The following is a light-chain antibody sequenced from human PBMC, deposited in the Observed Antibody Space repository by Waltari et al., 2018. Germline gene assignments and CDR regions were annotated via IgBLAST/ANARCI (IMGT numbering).Light chain of an antibody. J-gene: IGKJ4*01. CDR3: QQYDIYPLT. CDR2: GTF. V-gene: IGKV3-20*01. Sequence: IVLTLPPVTLSMSPGQRPTLSSRTSQTIRTTYLAWYQQKPGQAPTLLIYGTFSRATGIPARFTGSGSGTDFSLTISSLEAEDFATYYCQQYDIYPLTFGGGTKVEIK. CDR1: QTIRTTY.